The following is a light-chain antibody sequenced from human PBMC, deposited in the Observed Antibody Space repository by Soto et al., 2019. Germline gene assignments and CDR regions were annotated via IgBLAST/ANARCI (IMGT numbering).Light chain of an antibody. Sequence: QSALTQPPSVSGSPGQSVTISCTGTSSEVGSYNRVSWYQQPPGTAPKLMIYDVSNRPSGVPDRFSGSKSGNTASLTISGLEPEDDADYYCSSFTSSSTYVFGTGTKLTVL. CDR2: DVS. J-gene: IGLJ1*01. CDR1: SSEVGSYNR. V-gene: IGLV2-18*02. CDR3: SSFTSSSTYV.